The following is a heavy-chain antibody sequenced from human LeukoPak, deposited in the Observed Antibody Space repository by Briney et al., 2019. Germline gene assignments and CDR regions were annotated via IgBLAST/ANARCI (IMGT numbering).Heavy chain of an antibody. CDR3: ARDLYCGGDCYSDY. CDR1: GYTFTSYA. V-gene: IGHV1-3*01. D-gene: IGHD2-21*02. J-gene: IGHJ4*02. CDR2: INAGNGNT. Sequence: ASVKVSCKASGYTFTSYAMHWVRQAPGQRLEWMGWINAGNGNTKYSQKFQGRVTNTRDTSASTAYMELSSLRSEDTAVYYCARDLYCGGDCYSDYWGQGTLVTVSS.